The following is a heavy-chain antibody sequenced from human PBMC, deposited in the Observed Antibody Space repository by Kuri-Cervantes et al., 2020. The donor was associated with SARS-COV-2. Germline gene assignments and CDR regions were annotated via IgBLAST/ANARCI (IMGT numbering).Heavy chain of an antibody. V-gene: IGHV4-38-2*01. CDR3: AGNIVVVPAAIGNDAFDI. Sequence: SETLSLTCAVSGYSISSGYYWGWIRQPPGKGLEWIGSIYHSGSTYYNPSLMSRVTISVDTSKNQFSLKLSSVTAADTAVYYCAGNIVVVPAAIGNDAFDIWGQGTMVTVSS. CDR1: GYSISSGYY. CDR2: IYHSGST. J-gene: IGHJ3*02. D-gene: IGHD2-2*01.